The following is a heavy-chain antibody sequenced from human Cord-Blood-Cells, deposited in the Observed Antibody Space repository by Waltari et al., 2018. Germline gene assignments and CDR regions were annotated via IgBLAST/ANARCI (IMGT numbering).Heavy chain of an antibody. CDR2: INSDGSST. Sequence: EVQLVESGGGLVQPGGSLRLSCAASGFTFSSYWMHWVRQAPGKGLVWVSRINSDGSSTSYADSVKGRFTISRDNAKNTLYLQMNSLRAEDTAVYYCARWYYDILTGYFYDAFDIWGQGTMVTVSS. CDR1: GFTFSSYW. CDR3: ARWYYDILTGYFYDAFDI. J-gene: IGHJ3*02. D-gene: IGHD3-9*01. V-gene: IGHV3-74*01.